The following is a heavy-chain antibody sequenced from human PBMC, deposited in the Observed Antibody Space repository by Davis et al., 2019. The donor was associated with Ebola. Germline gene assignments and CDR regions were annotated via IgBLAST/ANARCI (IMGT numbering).Heavy chain of an antibody. CDR2: LSGSGGLS. Sequence: GESLKISCAASGFTFSGSAMHWVRQAPGKGLEWVSALSGSGGLSYYADSVKGRFTISRDNAKNTLYLQMSSLRAEDTAVYYCARGYCSGSSCYSVVSYWGQGTLVTVSS. CDR1: GFTFSGSA. J-gene: IGHJ4*02. CDR3: ARGYCSGSSCYSVVSY. D-gene: IGHD2-15*01. V-gene: IGHV3-23*01.